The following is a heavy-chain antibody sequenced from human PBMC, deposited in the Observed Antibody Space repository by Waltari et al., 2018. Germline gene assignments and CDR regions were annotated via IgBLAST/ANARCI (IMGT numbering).Heavy chain of an antibody. CDR1: GYTFTGYY. J-gene: IGHJ4*02. V-gene: IGHV1-2*06. CDR2: SNPNRGGT. CDR3: ARDPGMTTVPDPDDY. D-gene: IGHD4-17*01. Sequence: QVQLVQSGAEVKKPGASVKVSCKASGYTFTGYYMHWVRQAPGQGLEWMGRSNPNRGGTNYAQKFQGRVTMTRDTSISTAYMELSRLRSDDTAVYYCARDPGMTTVPDPDDYWGQGTLVTVSS.